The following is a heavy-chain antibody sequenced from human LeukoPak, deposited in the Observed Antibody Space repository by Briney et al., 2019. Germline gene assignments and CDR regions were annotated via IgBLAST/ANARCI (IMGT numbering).Heavy chain of an antibody. J-gene: IGHJ4*02. D-gene: IGHD3-10*01. Sequence: GGTLRLSCAASGFTFSSYGMSWVRQAPGKGLEWVSAISGSGGSTYYADSVKGRFTISRDNSKNTLYLQMNSLRAEDTAVYYCAKGHSLWFGELYEFDYWGQGTLVTVS. CDR2: ISGSGGST. CDR3: AKGHSLWFGELYEFDY. V-gene: IGHV3-23*01. CDR1: GFTFSSYG.